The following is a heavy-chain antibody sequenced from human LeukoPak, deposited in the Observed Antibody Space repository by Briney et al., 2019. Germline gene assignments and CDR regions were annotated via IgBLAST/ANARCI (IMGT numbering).Heavy chain of an antibody. CDR2: ISRSGTT. J-gene: IGHJ4*02. CDR1: GLTFSSYN. CDR3: AKEGSALWFGELSYYFDF. V-gene: IGHV3-23*01. Sequence: GGSLRLSCVASGLTFSSYNMNWVRQAPGKGLERVSSISRSGTTYYADSVKGRFTISRDNSKNTLYLQMDSLRAEDTAIYYCAKEGSALWFGELSYYFDFWGQGTLVTVSS. D-gene: IGHD3-10*01.